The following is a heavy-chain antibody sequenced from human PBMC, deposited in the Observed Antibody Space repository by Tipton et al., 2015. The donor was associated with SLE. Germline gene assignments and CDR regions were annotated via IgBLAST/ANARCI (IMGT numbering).Heavy chain of an antibody. Sequence: TLSLTCTVSGGSISSYYWSWIRQPPGKGLEWIGYIYYSGSTNYNPSLKSRVTISVDTSKNQFSLKLSSVTAADTAVYFCARGASGYRYDYWGQGTLVTVSS. V-gene: IGHV4-59*01. CDR3: ARGASGYRYDY. CDR2: IYYSGST. D-gene: IGHD5-18*01. CDR1: GGSISSYY. J-gene: IGHJ4*02.